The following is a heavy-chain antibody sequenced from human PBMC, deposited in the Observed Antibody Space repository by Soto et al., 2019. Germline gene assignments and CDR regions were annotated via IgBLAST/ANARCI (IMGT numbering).Heavy chain of an antibody. CDR2: IYHSGST. V-gene: IGHV4-30-2*01. D-gene: IGHD6-19*01. Sequence: PSETLSLTCAVSGGSISSGGYSWSWIRQPPGKGLEWIGYIYHSGSTYYNPSLKSRVTISVDRSKNQFSLKLSSVTAADTAVYYCARSFGWYAVDSWGQGTLVTVSS. CDR1: GGSISSGGYS. CDR3: ARSFGWYAVDS. J-gene: IGHJ4*02.